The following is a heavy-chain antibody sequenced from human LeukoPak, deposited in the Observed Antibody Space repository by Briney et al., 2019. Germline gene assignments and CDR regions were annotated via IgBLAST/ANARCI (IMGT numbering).Heavy chain of an antibody. CDR3: ARYISSGLDY. J-gene: IGHJ4*02. Sequence: SETLSLTCTVSGGSISSYYWSWIRQPPGKGLEWIGYIYYTGSTNYNPSLKSRVTISVDTSKNQFSLKLSYVNAADTAVYYCARYISSGLDYWGQGTLVTVSA. V-gene: IGHV4-59*08. CDR2: IYYTGST. CDR1: GGSISSYY. D-gene: IGHD6-6*01.